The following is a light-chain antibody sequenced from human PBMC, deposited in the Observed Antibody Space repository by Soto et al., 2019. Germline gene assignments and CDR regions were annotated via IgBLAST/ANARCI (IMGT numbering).Light chain of an antibody. CDR1: QTISSW. J-gene: IGKJ1*01. Sequence: DIQMTQSPSTLSGSVGDRVTITCRASQTISSWLAWYQQKPGKAPKLLIYKASTLKSGGPSRFSGSGSGTECTLTSSSLQPDDFATYSCQHYNSYSEAFGQGTKVELK. V-gene: IGKV1-5*03. CDR3: QHYNSYSEA. CDR2: KAS.